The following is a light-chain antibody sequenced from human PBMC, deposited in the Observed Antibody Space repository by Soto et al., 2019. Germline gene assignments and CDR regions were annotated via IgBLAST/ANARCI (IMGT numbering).Light chain of an antibody. CDR2: SND. CDR3: AAWDDSLNGVL. CDR1: SSNIGSNT. J-gene: IGLJ2*01. Sequence: QSVLTQPPSASGTPGQRVTISCSGSSSNIGSNTVNWYQQLPGTAPKLLIHSNDQRPSGVPDRFSGSKSGTSASLAISGLQSEDEADYYCAAWDDSLNGVLFGGGTKVTVL. V-gene: IGLV1-44*01.